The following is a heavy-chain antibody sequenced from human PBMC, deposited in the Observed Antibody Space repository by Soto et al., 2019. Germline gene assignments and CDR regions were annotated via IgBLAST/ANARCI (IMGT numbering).Heavy chain of an antibody. V-gene: IGHV4-59*01. CDR3: ATGGVYGGNSIYYYGMDV. Sequence: SETLSLTCTVSGGSISSYYWSWIRQPPGKGLEWIGYIYYSGSTNYNPSLKSRVTISVDTSKNQFSLKLSSVTAADTAVYYCATGGVYGGNSIYYYGMDVWGQGTTVTVSS. CDR2: IYYSGST. D-gene: IGHD4-17*01. CDR1: GGSISSYY. J-gene: IGHJ6*02.